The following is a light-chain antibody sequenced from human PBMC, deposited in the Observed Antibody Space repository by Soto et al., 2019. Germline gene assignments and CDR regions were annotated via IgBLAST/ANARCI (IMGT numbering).Light chain of an antibody. Sequence: EIVLTQSPATLSLSPGDRATLSCRASQSVTSYLAWYQQKRGQAPRLLIYDASNRATGIPARFSGSGSGTDFTLTISSLEPEDFAVYYCQQRSNWPRTFGQGTKVEIK. CDR2: DAS. CDR3: QQRSNWPRT. CDR1: QSVTSY. V-gene: IGKV3-11*01. J-gene: IGKJ1*01.